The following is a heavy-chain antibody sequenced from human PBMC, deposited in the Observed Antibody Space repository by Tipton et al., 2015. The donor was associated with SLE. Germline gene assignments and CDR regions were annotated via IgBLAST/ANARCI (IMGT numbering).Heavy chain of an antibody. CDR1: GGSISNAGYS. D-gene: IGHD5-12*01. V-gene: IGHV4-30-2*01. CDR2: IYHSGDT. J-gene: IGHJ4*02. CDR3: ARESEQLRFDY. Sequence: TLSLTCAVSGGSISNAGYSWTWIRQPPGKGLEWLGNIYHSGDTYYNPSLKRRVSISVDRSKNQFSLKLNSVTAADTAVYYCARESEQLRFDYWGQGTLVT.